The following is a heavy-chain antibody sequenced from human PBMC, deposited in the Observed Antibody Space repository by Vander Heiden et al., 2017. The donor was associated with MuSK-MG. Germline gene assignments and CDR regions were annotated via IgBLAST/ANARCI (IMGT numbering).Heavy chain of an antibody. CDR3: ARGTLGYYHGSGCFDD. CDR1: GVPISSNSYS. CDR2: VYPGEAT. V-gene: IGHV4-39*07. D-gene: IGHD3-10*01. J-gene: IGHJ4*02. Sequence: QLQLPESGPGLVKASVTLSFPCTVSGVPISSNSYSRVLPRQRPGKRREWYGTVYPGEATYCNPSLESRVTISFDTSQTRFSLALSSGTAAYTARYYCARGTLGYYHGSGCFDDWGQGSMVTVSS.